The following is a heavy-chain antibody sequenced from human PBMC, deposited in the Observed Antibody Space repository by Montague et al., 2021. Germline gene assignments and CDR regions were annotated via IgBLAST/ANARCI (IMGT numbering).Heavy chain of an antibody. D-gene: IGHD6-19*01. V-gene: IGHV3-30-3*01. CDR1: GFTFSSYA. CDR3: ARSLTSGLLAEYFQH. CDR2: ISYDGSNK. Sequence: SLRLSCAASGFTFSSYAMHWVRQAPGKGLEWVAVISYDGSNKYYADSVKGRFTISRDNSKNTLYLQMNSLRAEDTAVYCCARSLTSGLLAEYFQHWGQGTLVTVSS. J-gene: IGHJ1*01.